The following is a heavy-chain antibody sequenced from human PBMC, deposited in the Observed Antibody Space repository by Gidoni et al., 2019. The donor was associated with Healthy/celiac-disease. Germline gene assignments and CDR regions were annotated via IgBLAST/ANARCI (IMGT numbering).Heavy chain of an antibody. CDR2: FYYRGRT. CDR3: AGGTGRGAAVLDY. CDR1: GGPISSYY. Sequence: QVQLPESGPALVKPSETLSRTCTVPGGPISSYYGSWIRQPPGKGLECIGYFYYRGRTNYIPSLVSRVTISVDTSKSQFSLKLSSVTAADTAVYYCAGGTGRGAAVLDYWGQGTLVTVSS. J-gene: IGHJ4*02. V-gene: IGHV4-59*01. D-gene: IGHD6-13*01.